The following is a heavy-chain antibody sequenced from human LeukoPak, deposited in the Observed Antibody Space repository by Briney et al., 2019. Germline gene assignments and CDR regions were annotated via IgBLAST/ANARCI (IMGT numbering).Heavy chain of an antibody. CDR2: ISGSGGST. V-gene: IGHV3-23*01. Sequence: GGSLRLSCAASGFTFSSYAMSWVRQAPGKGLEWVSAISGSGGSTYYADSVKGRFTISRDNSKNTLYLQMNSLRAEDTAVYYCAKWSPLFYGSGSYYPDYWGQGILVTVSS. J-gene: IGHJ4*02. CDR3: AKWSPLFYGSGSYYPDY. CDR1: GFTFSSYA. D-gene: IGHD3-10*01.